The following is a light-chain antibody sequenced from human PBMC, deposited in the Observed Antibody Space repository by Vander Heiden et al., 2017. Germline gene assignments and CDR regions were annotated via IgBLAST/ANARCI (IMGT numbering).Light chain of an antibody. Sequence: QSALTQPDSVSGSPGQSITISCTGTSSDVGGYNYVSWYQQHPGKAPKLMIYDVSTRPSGVSNRFSGSKSANTASLTISGLQAEDEADYYCTSYTTSTTWVFGGGTKLTVL. CDR1: SSDVGGYNY. V-gene: IGLV2-14*03. CDR3: TSYTTSTTWV. J-gene: IGLJ2*01. CDR2: DVS.